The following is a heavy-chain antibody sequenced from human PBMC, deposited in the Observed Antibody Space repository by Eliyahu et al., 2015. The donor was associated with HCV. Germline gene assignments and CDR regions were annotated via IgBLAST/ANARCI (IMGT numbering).Heavy chain of an antibody. CDR2: IIPIVGIP. J-gene: IGHJ5*02. Sequence: QVQLVQSGAEVKPPGSSVKVSCKASGGTXSTYAINWVRQAPGXGXEWMGRIIPIVGIPXYAQKFQGRVTIIADKSTSTAYMELSSLRSEDTAVYYCAGFDIAATNFADLGWFDPWGQGTLVTVSS. V-gene: IGHV1-69*04. D-gene: IGHD5-12*01. CDR1: GGTXSTYA. CDR3: AGFDIAATNFADLGWFDP.